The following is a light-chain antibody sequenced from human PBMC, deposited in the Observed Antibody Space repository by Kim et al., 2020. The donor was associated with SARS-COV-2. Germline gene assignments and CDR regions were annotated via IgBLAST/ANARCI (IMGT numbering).Light chain of an antibody. J-gene: IGKJ3*01. CDR1: QSVSSY. CDR2: DAS. CDR3: QQRGYWPAT. Sequence: PRERATLSCRASQSVSSYLAWYQQKPDQAPRLLIYDASNRATGIPARFSGSGSGTDFTLTISSLEPEDFAVYYCQQRGYWPATFGPGTKVDIK. V-gene: IGKV3-11*01.